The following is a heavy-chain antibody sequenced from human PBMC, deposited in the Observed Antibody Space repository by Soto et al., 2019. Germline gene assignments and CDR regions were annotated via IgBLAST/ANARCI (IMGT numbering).Heavy chain of an antibody. CDR1: GFTFSSYW. D-gene: IGHD5-18*01. CDR3: ARGDDDSDDGNGYLGRH. V-gene: IGHV3-74*01. J-gene: IGHJ1*01. CDR2: IKSDGSGT. Sequence: EVQLVESGGGLVQPGESLTLSCAASGFTFSSYWMHWVRQAPGKGLVWVSRIKSDGSGTYYADSVKGRLTISRDNARNALYLEMSSLRVEDTAVYFCARGDDDSDDGNGYLGRHWGQENLVTVSS.